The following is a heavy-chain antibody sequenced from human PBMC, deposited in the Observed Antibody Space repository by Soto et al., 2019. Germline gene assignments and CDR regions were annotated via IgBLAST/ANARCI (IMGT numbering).Heavy chain of an antibody. CDR2: INHSGST. V-gene: IGHV4-34*01. J-gene: IGHJ4*02. D-gene: IGHD1-26*01. CDR1: GGSFSGHY. Sequence: PAETLSLTCAVYGGSFSGHYWSWIRQPPAKGLEWIGEINHSGSTNYTPSLKSRVTISVYTSKNQFSLKVSSVTAADTAVYYCARLPGGIVGAFEYSGQGTLVTFSS. CDR3: ARLPGGIVGAFEY.